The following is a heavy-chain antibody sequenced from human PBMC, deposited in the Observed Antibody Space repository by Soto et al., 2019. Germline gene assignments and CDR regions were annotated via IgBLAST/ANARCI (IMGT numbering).Heavy chain of an antibody. CDR1: GYTLTELS. Sequence: ASVEVSCKXSGYTLTELSMHWVRQAPGKGLEWMGGFDPEDGETIYAQKFQGRVTMTEDTSTDTAYMELSSLRSEDTAVYYCATPRYCSSTSCYTVNWFDPWGQGTLVTVSS. CDR2: FDPEDGET. D-gene: IGHD2-2*02. CDR3: ATPRYCSSTSCYTVNWFDP. J-gene: IGHJ5*02. V-gene: IGHV1-24*01.